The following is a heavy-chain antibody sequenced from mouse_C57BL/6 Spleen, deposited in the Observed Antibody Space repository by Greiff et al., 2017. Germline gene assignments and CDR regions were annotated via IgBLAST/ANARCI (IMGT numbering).Heavy chain of an antibody. CDR3: ARRSYFDY. Sequence: EVQLQESGGDLVKPGGSLTLSCAASGFTFSSYGMSWVRQTPDKRLEWVATISSGGSYTYYQDSVKGRFTISRDNAKNTRYLQMSSLKTEVTAMYYCARRSYFDYCGQGTSLTVSS. CDR1: GFTFSSYG. J-gene: IGHJ2*02. CDR2: ISSGGSYT. V-gene: IGHV5-6*01.